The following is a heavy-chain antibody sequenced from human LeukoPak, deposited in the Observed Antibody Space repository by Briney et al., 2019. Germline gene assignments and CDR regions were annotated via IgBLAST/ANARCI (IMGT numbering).Heavy chain of an antibody. CDR2: IKEDGDEK. Sequence: PGGSLRLSCAASGFSFNTCAMSWVRQAPGKGLEWLASIKEDGDEKYYVDSVKGRFTISRDNARKSLSLQMDSLRVEDTALYFCARVRLFDERNGYEDYWGRGTLVTVAS. V-gene: IGHV3-7*03. J-gene: IGHJ4*02. D-gene: IGHD3-22*01. CDR1: GFSFNTCA. CDR3: ARVRLFDERNGYEDY.